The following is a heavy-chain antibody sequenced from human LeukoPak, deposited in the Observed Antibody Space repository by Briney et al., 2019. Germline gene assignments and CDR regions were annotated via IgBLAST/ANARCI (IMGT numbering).Heavy chain of an antibody. Sequence: GGTLRLSCAASGFTFSSYGMSWVRQAPGKGLEWVSAISGSGGSTYYADSVKGRFTISRDNSKNTLYLQMNSLRAEDTAVYYCARSQYYYGSGRRVDYWGQGTLVTVSS. CDR3: ARSQYYYGSGRRVDY. D-gene: IGHD3-10*01. J-gene: IGHJ4*02. CDR1: GFTFSSYG. V-gene: IGHV3-23*01. CDR2: ISGSGGST.